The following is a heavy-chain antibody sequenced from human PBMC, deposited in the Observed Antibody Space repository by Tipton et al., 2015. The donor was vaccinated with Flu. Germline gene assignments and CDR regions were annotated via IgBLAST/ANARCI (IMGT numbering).Heavy chain of an antibody. CDR2: IYYGGST. J-gene: IGHJ2*01. V-gene: IGHV4-59*01. Sequence: TLSLTCTVSGGSISSYYWSWIRQPPGKGLEWIGYIYYGGSTNYNPSLKSRVTISVDTSKNQFSLKLSSVTAADTAVYYCARGIAVAREAWWYFDLWVRGTLVTVSS. CDR3: ARGIAVAREAWWYFDL. CDR1: GGSISSYY. D-gene: IGHD6-19*01.